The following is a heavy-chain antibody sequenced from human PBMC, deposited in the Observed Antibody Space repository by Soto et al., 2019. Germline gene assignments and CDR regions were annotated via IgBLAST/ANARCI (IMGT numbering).Heavy chain of an antibody. Sequence: SETLCLTCAVSGGYISSSNWWSWFRQPPVKGLEWIGEMYHSGSTNYNPSLKSRVTISVDKSKNQFSLKLSSVTAADTAVYYCARDMAFCSGGSCYGGAYGMDVWGQGTPVTVSS. D-gene: IGHD2-15*01. CDR1: GGYISSSNW. J-gene: IGHJ6*01. CDR2: MYHSGST. V-gene: IGHV4-4*02. CDR3: ARDMAFCSGGSCYGGAYGMDV.